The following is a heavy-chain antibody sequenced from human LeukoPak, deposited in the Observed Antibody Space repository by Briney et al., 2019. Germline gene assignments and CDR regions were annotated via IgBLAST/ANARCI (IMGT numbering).Heavy chain of an antibody. CDR2: ISSGSSYI. CDR1: GFTFSSYT. D-gene: IGHD3-3*01. J-gene: IGHJ4*02. Sequence: PGGSLRLSCAASGFTFSSYTMNWVRQAPGKGLEWVSIISSGSSYIHYADSVKGRFTISRDNAKNSLYLQMNSLRAEDTAVYYCARDRNTDFWSGYYTNYCDYWGQGTLVTVSS. CDR3: ARDRNTDFWSGYYTNYCDY. V-gene: IGHV3-21*01.